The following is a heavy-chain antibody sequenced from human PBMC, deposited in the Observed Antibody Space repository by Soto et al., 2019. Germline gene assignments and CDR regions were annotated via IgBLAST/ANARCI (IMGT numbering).Heavy chain of an antibody. CDR1: GFTFSSYS. V-gene: IGHV3-48*01. CDR2: ISSSSSTI. Sequence: EVQLVESGGGLVQPGGSLRLSCAASGFTFSSYSMNWVRQAPGKGLEWVSYISSSSSTIYYADSVKGRFTISRDNAKNSLDLQMNSLRAEDTAVYYCARADSGYAHGYYYYGMDVWGQGATVTVS. CDR3: ARADSGYAHGYYYYGMDV. D-gene: IGHD5-12*01. J-gene: IGHJ6*02.